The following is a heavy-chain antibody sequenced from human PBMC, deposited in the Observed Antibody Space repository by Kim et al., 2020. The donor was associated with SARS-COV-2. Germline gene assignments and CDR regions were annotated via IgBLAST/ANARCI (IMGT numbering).Heavy chain of an antibody. D-gene: IGHD6-19*01. Sequence: GESLKISCKGSGYSFTSYWIGWVRQMPGKGLEWMGIIYPGDSDTRYSPSFQGQVTISAEKSISTAYLQWSSLKASDTAMYYCARRAGAGWYGYYYYMDVWGKGTTVTVSS. CDR1: GYSFTSYW. J-gene: IGHJ6*03. V-gene: IGHV5-51*01. CDR3: ARRAGAGWYGYYYYMDV. CDR2: IYPGDSDT.